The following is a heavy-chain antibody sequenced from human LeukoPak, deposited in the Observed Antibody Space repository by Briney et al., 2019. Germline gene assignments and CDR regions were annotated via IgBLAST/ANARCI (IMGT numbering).Heavy chain of an antibody. CDR1: GGSISSSSYY. J-gene: IGHJ4*02. CDR3: ATHPSGYYDSSGSLADY. V-gene: IGHV4-39*01. D-gene: IGHD3-22*01. Sequence: SETLSLTCTVSGGSISSSSYYWGWIRQPPGKGLEWIGSIYYSGSTYYNPSLKSRVTISVDTSKNQFSLKLSSVTAADTAVYYCATHPSGYYDSSGSLADYWGQGTLVTVSS. CDR2: IYYSGST.